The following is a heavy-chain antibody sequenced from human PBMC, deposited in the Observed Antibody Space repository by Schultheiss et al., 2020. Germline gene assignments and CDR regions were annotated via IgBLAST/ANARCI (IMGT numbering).Heavy chain of an antibody. V-gene: IGHV3-66*01. CDR3: ARDLDWGFDY. CDR1: GFTFSSYE. Sequence: GGSLRLSCAASGFTFSSYEMNWVRQAPGKGLEWVSVVYSDGSTSHADSVKGRFTISRDNSKNTLYLQMNSLRAEDTAVYYCARDLDWGFDYWGQGTLVTVSS. CDR2: VYSDGST. J-gene: IGHJ4*02. D-gene: IGHD3/OR15-3a*01.